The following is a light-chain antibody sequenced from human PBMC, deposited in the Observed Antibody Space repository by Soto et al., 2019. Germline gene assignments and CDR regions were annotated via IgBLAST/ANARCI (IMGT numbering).Light chain of an antibody. CDR3: QQRSNWPLT. CDR2: DAS. CDR1: QSVSSY. J-gene: IGKJ4*02. Sequence: EIVLTQSPATLSLSPGERATLSCSASQSVSSYLAWYQQKPGQAPRLLLYDASNRATGIPARFSGSGSGTDFTLTISSLEPEDFAVYYCQQRSNWPLTFGGGTKVEIK. V-gene: IGKV3-11*01.